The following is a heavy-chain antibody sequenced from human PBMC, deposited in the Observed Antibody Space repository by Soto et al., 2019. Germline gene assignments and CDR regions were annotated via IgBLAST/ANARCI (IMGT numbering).Heavy chain of an antibody. Sequence: VQLQESGPGLVKPSETLSLTCTVSGGSISGYYWSWIRQSPGKGLEWIGYIHYSGSTNYNPSLKSRVTISVDTSKNQLSLKLSSVPAVDTAVYYCARGSAAGTKSPFDYWGQGTLVTVSS. D-gene: IGHD6-13*01. J-gene: IGHJ4*02. CDR3: ARGSAAGTKSPFDY. CDR2: IHYSGST. V-gene: IGHV4-59*01. CDR1: GGSISGYY.